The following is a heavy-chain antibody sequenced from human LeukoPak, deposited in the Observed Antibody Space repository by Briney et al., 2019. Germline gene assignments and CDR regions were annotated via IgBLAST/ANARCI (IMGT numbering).Heavy chain of an antibody. CDR3: ARDEVWEGTVTRAS. Sequence: GASVKVSCKASGYTFTSYGISWVRQAPGQGLEWMGWISAYNGNTNYAQKLQGRVTMTTDTSTSTAYMELRSLRSDDTAVYYCARDEVWEGTVTRASWGQGTLVTVSS. J-gene: IGHJ4*02. CDR1: GYTFTSYG. V-gene: IGHV1-18*01. CDR2: ISAYNGNT. D-gene: IGHD4-17*01.